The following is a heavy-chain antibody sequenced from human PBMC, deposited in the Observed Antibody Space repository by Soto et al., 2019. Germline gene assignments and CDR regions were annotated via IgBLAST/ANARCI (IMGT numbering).Heavy chain of an antibody. CDR1: GFTFSSYA. J-gene: IGHJ4*02. CDR3: AKDTAMVKFYYFDY. CDR2: ISGSGGST. Sequence: GGSLRLSCAASGFTFSSYAMSWVRQAPGKGLEWVSAISGSGGSTYYAASVKGRFPISRDNSKNTLDLQMNSLRAEDTAVYYCAKDTAMVKFYYFDYWGQGTLVTVSS. V-gene: IGHV3-23*01. D-gene: IGHD5-18*01.